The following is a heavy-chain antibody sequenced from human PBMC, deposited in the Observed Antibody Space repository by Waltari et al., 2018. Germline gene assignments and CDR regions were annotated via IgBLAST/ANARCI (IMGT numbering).Heavy chain of an antibody. D-gene: IGHD3-10*01. J-gene: IGHJ5*02. CDR2: ISHSGST. CDR3: VRDLGGSGNSWFDA. CDR1: SYSIRRGYF. V-gene: IGHV4-38-2*02. Sequence: QVQLQESGPGLARPSETLSLTCDVSSYSIRRGYFWGWIRQPPGKWLQWIGSISHSGSTYYNPSLKSRVTLSVDTSKNQFALKVTSVTAADTATYYCVRDLGGSGNSWFDAWGQGSLVIVSS.